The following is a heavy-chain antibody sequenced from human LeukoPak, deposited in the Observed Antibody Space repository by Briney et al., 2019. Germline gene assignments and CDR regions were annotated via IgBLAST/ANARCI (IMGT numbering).Heavy chain of an antibody. J-gene: IGHJ3*02. Sequence: GGSLRLSCAASGFTFNTYGMHWVRQAPGKGLEWVAVIWYDGSNKYYADSVKGRFTIPRDNSKNTLDLQMNSLRAEDTAVYYCARAGSGSHPKELGAFDIWGQGTMVTVSS. D-gene: IGHD1-26*01. V-gene: IGHV3-33*01. CDR1: GFTFNTYG. CDR3: ARAGSGSHPKELGAFDI. CDR2: IWYDGSNK.